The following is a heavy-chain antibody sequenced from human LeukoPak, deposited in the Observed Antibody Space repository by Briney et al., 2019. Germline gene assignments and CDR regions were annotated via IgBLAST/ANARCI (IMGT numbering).Heavy chain of an antibody. CDR1: GYTFTDYY. Sequence: ASVKVSCKASGYTFTDYYMHWVRQAPGQGLEWMGWINPYSGGTNYEQKFQGRVTMTRDTSISTAYMEVSRGRSDDTAMYYCARGSSTRVYYYYYMDVWGKGTTVTVSS. J-gene: IGHJ6*03. CDR3: ARGSSTRVYYYYYMDV. D-gene: IGHD6-6*01. V-gene: IGHV1-2*02. CDR2: INPYSGGT.